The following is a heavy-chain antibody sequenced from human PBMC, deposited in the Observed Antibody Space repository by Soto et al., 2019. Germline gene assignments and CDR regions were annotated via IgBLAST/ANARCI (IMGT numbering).Heavy chain of an antibody. J-gene: IGHJ4*02. Sequence: PSETLSLTCAVSGDSIIGIYHWAWIRQSPGRGLEWIASIYHTGTTYYTPSLESRVTISVDTSKNQFSLRLSSVTAADTAVYYCARGRFEYCSGGSCYHFDYWGQGTLVTVSS. CDR3: ARGRFEYCSGGSCYHFDY. D-gene: IGHD2-15*01. CDR1: GDSIIGIYH. V-gene: IGHV4-38-2*01. CDR2: IYHTGTT.